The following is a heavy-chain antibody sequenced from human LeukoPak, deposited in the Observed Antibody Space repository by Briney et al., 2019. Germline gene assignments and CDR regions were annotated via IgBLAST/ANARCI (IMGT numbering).Heavy chain of an antibody. CDR1: GYSISSGYY. Sequence: SETLSLTCTVSGYSISSGYYWGWIRQPPGKGLEGIGRIYHSGSTYYNPSLKSRVTISVHTSKNQLSMKLSSETAADTAVYYCAREGQWLAPLQEFDYWGQGTLVTVSS. D-gene: IGHD6-19*01. CDR3: AREGQWLAPLQEFDY. J-gene: IGHJ4*02. V-gene: IGHV4-38-2*02. CDR2: IYHSGST.